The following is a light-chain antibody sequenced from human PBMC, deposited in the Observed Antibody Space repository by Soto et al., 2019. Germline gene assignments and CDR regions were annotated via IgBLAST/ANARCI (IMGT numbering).Light chain of an antibody. Sequence: EIVLTQSRGTLSLSPGERATLSCRAGQSVSSSVAWYQQKAXQAPRLLIYDASNRATGIPARFSGSGSGTDSTLTISRLEPEDFAVYYCQQYNNWPRRTFGQGTNVDIK. V-gene: IGKV3D-15*01. CDR1: QSVSSS. CDR3: QQYNNWPRRT. J-gene: IGKJ1*01. CDR2: DAS.